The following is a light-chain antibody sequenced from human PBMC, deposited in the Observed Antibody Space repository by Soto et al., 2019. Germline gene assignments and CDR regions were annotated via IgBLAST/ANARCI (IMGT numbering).Light chain of an antibody. J-gene: IGKJ1*01. CDR2: DAY. Sequence: DIVLTQSPDTLALSPGERATLSCRASQSVGSYFAWYQHKPGQAPRLLIYDAYRRATGTPARFSGSGSGTDFTLTISSLEPEDFAVYYCQERTNWLWTFGQGTKVEIK. V-gene: IGKV3-11*01. CDR3: QERTNWLWT. CDR1: QSVGSY.